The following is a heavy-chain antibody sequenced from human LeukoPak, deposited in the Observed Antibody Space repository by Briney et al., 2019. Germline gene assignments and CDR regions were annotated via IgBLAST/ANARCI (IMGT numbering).Heavy chain of an antibody. CDR3: ARSGYSGYGDVDY. J-gene: IGHJ4*02. V-gene: IGHV3-30*03. CDR2: ISYDGSNK. CDR1: GFTFSSYG. D-gene: IGHD5-12*01. Sequence: GGSLRLSCAASGFTFSSYGMHWVRQAPGKGLEWVAVISYDGSNKYYADSVKGRFTISRDNSKNTLYLQMNSLRAEDTAVYYCARSGYSGYGDVDYWGQGTLVTVSS.